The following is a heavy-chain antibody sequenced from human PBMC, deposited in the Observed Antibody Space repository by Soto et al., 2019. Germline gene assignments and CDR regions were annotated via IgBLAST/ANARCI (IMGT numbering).Heavy chain of an antibody. D-gene: IGHD3-22*01. V-gene: IGHV1-69*13. J-gene: IGHJ6*02. CDR3: ARDGSGYRSRASPMDV. CDR2: IIPIFGTA. Sequence: GASVKVSCKASGDTFSSYAISWVRQAPGQGLEWMGGIIPIFGTANYAQKFQGRVTITADESTSTAYMELGSLRSEDTAVYYCARDGSGYRSRASPMDVWGQGTTVTVSS. CDR1: GDTFSSYA.